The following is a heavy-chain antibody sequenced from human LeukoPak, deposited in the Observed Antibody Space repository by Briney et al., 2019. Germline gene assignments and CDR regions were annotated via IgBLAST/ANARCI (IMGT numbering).Heavy chain of an antibody. J-gene: IGHJ4*02. V-gene: IGHV3-48*03. CDR1: GFTFSSYE. CDR3: ARKQNCDY. Sequence: GGSLRLSCAASGFTFSSYEMNWVRQAPGKGLEWVSYISGSGSTRYYADSVKGRFTVSRDNAKTSLDLQMNSLRAEDTAVYYCARKQNCDYWGQGTLVTVSS. CDR2: ISGSGSTR.